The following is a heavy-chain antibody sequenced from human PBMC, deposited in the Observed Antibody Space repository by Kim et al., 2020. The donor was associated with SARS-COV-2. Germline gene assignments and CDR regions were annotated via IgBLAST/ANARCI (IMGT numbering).Heavy chain of an antibody. V-gene: IGHV4-39*06. CDR3: ARDIIAAAGTEAFDI. Sequence: PPSKSRFTISVDTSKNQFALKLSSVTAADTAVYYCARDIIAAAGTEAFDIWGQGTMVTVSS. J-gene: IGHJ3*02. D-gene: IGHD6-13*01.